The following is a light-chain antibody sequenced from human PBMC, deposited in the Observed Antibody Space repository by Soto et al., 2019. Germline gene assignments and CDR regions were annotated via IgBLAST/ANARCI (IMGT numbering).Light chain of an antibody. CDR3: QHYNSEST. CDR2: DAS. Sequence: DIQMTQSPSSLSASVGDRVTITCRTSQSISHYLAWYQQKPGKAPKLLIYDASSLEGGIPSRFSGSGSGTKITLSLSRLQPAYFATYYFQHYNSESTFGQGTKLGIK. J-gene: IGKJ2*01. CDR1: QSISHY. V-gene: IGKV1-5*01.